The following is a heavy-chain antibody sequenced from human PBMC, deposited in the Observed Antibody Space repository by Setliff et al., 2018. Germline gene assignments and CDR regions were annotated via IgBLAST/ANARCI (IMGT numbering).Heavy chain of an antibody. J-gene: IGHJ4*02. Sequence: SETLSLTCTVSGGSINSGVYYWGWIRQPPGEGLEWIGRIYHGGDTYYNASLKSRLTISVDTSKNQFSLKLRSVTAADTAVYYCARTGTYRYFDYWGQGALVTVSS. V-gene: IGHV4-39*01. D-gene: IGHD1-1*01. CDR3: ARTGTYRYFDY. CDR1: GGSINSGVYY. CDR2: IYHGGDT.